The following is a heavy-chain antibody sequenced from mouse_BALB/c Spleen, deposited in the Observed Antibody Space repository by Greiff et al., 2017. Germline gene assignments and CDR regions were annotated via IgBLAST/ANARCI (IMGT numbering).Heavy chain of an antibody. CDR3: ARTYYYGSSYPYAMDY. Sequence: VKLVESGPGLVAPSQSLSITCTVSGFSLTSYGVHWVRQPPGKGLEWLGVILAGGSTNYNSALMSRLSISKDNSKSQVFLKMNSLQTDDTAMYYCARTYYYGSSYPYAMDYWGQGTSVTVSS. CDR1: GFSLTSYG. CDR2: ILAGGST. D-gene: IGHD1-1*01. J-gene: IGHJ4*01. V-gene: IGHV2-9*02.